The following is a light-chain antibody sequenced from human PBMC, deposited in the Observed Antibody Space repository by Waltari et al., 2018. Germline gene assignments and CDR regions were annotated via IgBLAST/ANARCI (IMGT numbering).Light chain of an antibody. CDR3: SSYAGSKGV. V-gene: IGLV2-8*01. CDR2: EVS. J-gene: IGLJ1*01. Sequence: QSALTQPPSASGSPGQSVTISCTGTSSYVGGYNYVSWYQQHPGKAPKLMIDEVSKRPSGVPDRFAGSKSGNTASLTVSGLQAEAEADYYCSSYAGSKGVFGTGTKVTVL. CDR1: SSYVGGYNY.